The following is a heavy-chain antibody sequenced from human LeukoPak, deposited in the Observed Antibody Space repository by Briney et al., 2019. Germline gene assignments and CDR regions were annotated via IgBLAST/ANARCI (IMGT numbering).Heavy chain of an antibody. CDR3: AREPYYYDSSGLVED. Sequence: PGGTLRLSCAASGFTFSSYGMSWVRQAPGKGLGWVSAISGSGGSTYYADSVKGRFTISRDNSKNTLYLQMNSLRAEDTAVYYCAREPYYYDSSGLVEDWGQGTLVTVSS. CDR1: GFTFSSYG. J-gene: IGHJ4*02. CDR2: ISGSGGST. D-gene: IGHD3-22*01. V-gene: IGHV3-23*01.